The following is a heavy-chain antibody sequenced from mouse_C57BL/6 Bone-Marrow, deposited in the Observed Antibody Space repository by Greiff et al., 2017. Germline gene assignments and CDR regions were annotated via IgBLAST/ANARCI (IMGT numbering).Heavy chain of an antibody. CDR1: GFTFSDYG. J-gene: IGHJ3*01. CDR2: ISSGSSTI. Sequence: EVHLVESGGGLVKPGGSLKLSCAASGFTFSDYGMHWVRQAPEKGLEWVAYISSGSSTIYYADTVKGRFTISRDNAKNTLFLQMTSLRSEDTAMYYCVPHGNYERCAYWGQGTLVTVSA. V-gene: IGHV5-17*01. CDR3: VPHGNYERCAY. D-gene: IGHD2-1*01.